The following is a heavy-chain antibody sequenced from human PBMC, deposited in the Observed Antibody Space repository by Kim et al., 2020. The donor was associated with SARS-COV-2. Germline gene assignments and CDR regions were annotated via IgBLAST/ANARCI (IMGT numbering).Heavy chain of an antibody. CDR3: AKRTEYQLLGGFYFDY. CDR2: ISGSGGST. Sequence: GGSLRLSCAASGFTFSSYAMSWVRQAPGKGLEWVSAISGSGGSTYYADSVKGRFTISRDNSKNTLYLQMNSLRAEDTAVYYFAKRTEYQLLGGFYFDYWGQGTLVTVSS. CDR1: GFTFSSYA. J-gene: IGHJ4*02. D-gene: IGHD2-2*01. V-gene: IGHV3-23*01.